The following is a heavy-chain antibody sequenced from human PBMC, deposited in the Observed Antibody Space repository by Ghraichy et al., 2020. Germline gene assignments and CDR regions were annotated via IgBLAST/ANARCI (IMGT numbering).Heavy chain of an antibody. CDR2: IYYSGST. CDR3: ARGIDYGDNWFDP. D-gene: IGHD4-17*01. CDR1: GGSISSYY. V-gene: IGHV4-59*01. Sequence: SETLSLTCTVSGGSISSYYWSWIRQPPGKGLEWIGYIYYSGSTNYNPSLKSRVTISVDTSKNQFSLKLSSVTAADTAVYYCARGIDYGDNWFDPWGQGTLVTVSS. J-gene: IGHJ5*02.